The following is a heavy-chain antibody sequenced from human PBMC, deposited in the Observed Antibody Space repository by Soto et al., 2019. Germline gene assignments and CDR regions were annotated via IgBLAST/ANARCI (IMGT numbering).Heavy chain of an antibody. J-gene: IGHJ5*02. CDR1: GGTFSSYT. V-gene: IGHV1-69*04. Sequence: ASVKVSCKGSGGTFSSYTISWVRQAPGQGLEWMGRIIPILGIANYAQKFQGRVTITADKSTSTAYMELSSLRSEDTAVYYCARDRSITGTTPGYWFDPWGQGTLVTVSS. D-gene: IGHD1-20*01. CDR3: ARDRSITGTTPGYWFDP. CDR2: IIPILGIA.